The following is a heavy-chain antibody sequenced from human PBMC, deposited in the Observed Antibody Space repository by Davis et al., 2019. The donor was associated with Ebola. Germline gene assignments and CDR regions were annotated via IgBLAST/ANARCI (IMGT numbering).Heavy chain of an antibody. CDR3: AKSTIGESTYYGVDV. V-gene: IGHV3-23*01. J-gene: IGHJ6*02. D-gene: IGHD3-10*01. Sequence: PGGSLRLSCAGSGFTFTSYAMTWVRQAPGKGLEWVSSISGSGDSTYYADSVKGRFTISRDNSKNTLYLQMNSLRVEDTAIYYCAKSTIGESTYYGVDVWGQGTTVTVSS. CDR2: ISGSGDST. CDR1: GFTFTSYA.